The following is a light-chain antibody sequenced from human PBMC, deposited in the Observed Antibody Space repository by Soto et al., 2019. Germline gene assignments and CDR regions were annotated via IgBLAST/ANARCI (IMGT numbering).Light chain of an antibody. CDR2: EVS. CDR1: SSDVGGYNF. V-gene: IGLV2-14*01. Sequence: QAVVTQPASVSGSPGQSITISCTGTSSDVGGYNFVSWYQHHPGKAPKLMIYEVSNRPSGVSNRFSGSKSGNTASLTISGLQAEDEADYYCSSFTGSATPYVFGTGTKLTVL. CDR3: SSFTGSATPYV. J-gene: IGLJ1*01.